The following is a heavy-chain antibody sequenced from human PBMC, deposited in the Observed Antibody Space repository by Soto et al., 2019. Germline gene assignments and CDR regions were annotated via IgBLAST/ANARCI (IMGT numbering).Heavy chain of an antibody. Sequence: PSETLSLTCAVSGGSIDSGAYSLSWIRQPPGKGLEWIGYVTHSGTAYSIPSLNGRLTLSVDSSQTQFSLKLTSVTAADSAVYCCARIHWTQSSLDYWGRGILVTVS. CDR2: VTHSGTA. D-gene: IGHD6-19*01. CDR3: ARIHWTQSSLDY. V-gene: IGHV4-30-2*01. J-gene: IGHJ4*02. CDR1: GGSIDSGAYS.